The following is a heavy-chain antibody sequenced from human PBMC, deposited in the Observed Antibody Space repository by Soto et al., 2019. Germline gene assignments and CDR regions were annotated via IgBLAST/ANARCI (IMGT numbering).Heavy chain of an antibody. V-gene: IGHV3-21*04. CDR3: AKILSKVTSYYYGMDA. CDR2: ISSSSSYI. J-gene: IGHJ6*02. D-gene: IGHD4-17*01. Sequence: GGSLRLSCAASGFTFSSYSMNWARQAPGKGLEWVSSISSSSSYIYYADSVKGRFTISRDNAKKTVDLQMNSLRPEDTAVYHCAKILSKVTSYYYGMDAWGQGTTVTVYS. CDR1: GFTFSSYS.